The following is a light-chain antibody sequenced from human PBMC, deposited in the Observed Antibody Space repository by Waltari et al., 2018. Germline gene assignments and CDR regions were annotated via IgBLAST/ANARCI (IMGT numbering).Light chain of an antibody. CDR2: GVS. Sequence: QSALTQPPSASGSPGQSVTMSCTGTSTDVGVYNYVSWYQQHPGKAPKLLIYGVSERPSGVPDRFSGSKSGNTASLTGSGLQPEDEADYYCASFAGSNTLFGGGTKLTVL. CDR3: ASFAGSNTL. CDR1: STDVGVYNY. V-gene: IGLV2-8*01. J-gene: IGLJ2*01.